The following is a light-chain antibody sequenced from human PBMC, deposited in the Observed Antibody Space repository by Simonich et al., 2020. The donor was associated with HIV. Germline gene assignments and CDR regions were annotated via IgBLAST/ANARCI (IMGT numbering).Light chain of an antibody. V-gene: IGKV4-1*01. CDR2: WAS. CDR3: QQYYSTPPT. J-gene: IGKJ1*01. CDR1: QSVLYSTNNKNY. Sequence: DIVMTQSPDSLAVFLGERATINCKSRQSVLYSTNNKNYLAWYQKKPRQPPKLLIYWASTRESRVPDRFSGSGSGTGFTLTISSLQAEDVAVYYCQQYYSTPPTFGQGTKVEIK.